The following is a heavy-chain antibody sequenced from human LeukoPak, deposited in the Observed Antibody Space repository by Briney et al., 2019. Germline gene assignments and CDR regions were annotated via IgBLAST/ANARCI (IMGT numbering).Heavy chain of an antibody. CDR1: GYTFTGYY. J-gene: IGHJ3*02. D-gene: IGHD3-10*01. CDR3: ARAPLYYGAGDI. CDR2: INPNSGGT. Sequence: ASVKVSCKASGYTFTGYYMHWVRQAPGQGLEWMGWINPNSGGTNYAQKFQGRVTMTRDTSISTAYMELSRLRSDDTAVYYCARAPLYYGAGDIWGQGTMVTVSS. V-gene: IGHV1-2*02.